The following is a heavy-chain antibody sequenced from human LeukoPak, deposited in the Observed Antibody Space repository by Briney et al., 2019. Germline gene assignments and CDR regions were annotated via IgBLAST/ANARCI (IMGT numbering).Heavy chain of an antibody. Sequence: SETLSLTVAVSGGSIGSSYWSWLRQPPGKGLGWFGYIHDSGRTNYSASLKSRVTMSVDTSRNHLSLNRTSVTAADTAVYYCARGRSGGDWFDPWGQGTLVTVSS. D-gene: IGHD3-10*01. CDR1: GGSIGSSY. J-gene: IGHJ5*02. V-gene: IGHV4-59*01. CDR2: IHDSGRT. CDR3: ARGRSGGDWFDP.